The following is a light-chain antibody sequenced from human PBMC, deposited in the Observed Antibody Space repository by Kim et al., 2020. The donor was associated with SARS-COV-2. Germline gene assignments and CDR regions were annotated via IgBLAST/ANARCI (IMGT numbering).Light chain of an antibody. CDR2: VNS. CDR1: SSNIGGNP. J-gene: IGLJ1*01. Sequence: QSVLAQPPSASGTPGQRVTISCSGSSSNIGGNPVNWYQQLPGTAPKLLIYVNSQRPSGVPDRFSGSKSGTSASLAISGLQSEDEADYYCATWDDSLNGDYVFGTGTKVTVL. CDR3: ATWDDSLNGDYV. V-gene: IGLV1-44*01.